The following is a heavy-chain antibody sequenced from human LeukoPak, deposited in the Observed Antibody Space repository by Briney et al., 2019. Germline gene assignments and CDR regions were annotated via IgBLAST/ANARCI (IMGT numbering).Heavy chain of an antibody. Sequence: ASVKVSCKASGYTFTGYYMHWVRQAPGQGLEWMGWINPNSGGTNYAQKFQGRVTMTRDTSISTAYMELSRLRSDDTAVYYCARGLGPADDSDHAFDIWGQGTMVTVSS. CDR2: INPNSGGT. V-gene: IGHV1-2*02. CDR3: ARGLGPADDSDHAFDI. D-gene: IGHD7-27*01. CDR1: GYTFTGYY. J-gene: IGHJ3*02.